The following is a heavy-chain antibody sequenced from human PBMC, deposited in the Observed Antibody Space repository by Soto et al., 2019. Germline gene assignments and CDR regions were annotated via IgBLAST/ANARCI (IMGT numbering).Heavy chain of an antibody. D-gene: IGHD4-17*01. Sequence: QVQLVQSGAEVKKPGSSVKVSCKASGGTFSSYAISWVRQAPGQGLEWMRGIIPIFGTANYAQKFQGRVTITSDESTSTAYMELSSLRSEDTAVYYCARDSKGFDYVNYYYGMDVCGQGTTVTVSS. CDR3: ARDSKGFDYVNYYYGMDV. CDR2: IIPIFGTA. CDR1: GGTFSSYA. V-gene: IGHV1-69*01. J-gene: IGHJ6*02.